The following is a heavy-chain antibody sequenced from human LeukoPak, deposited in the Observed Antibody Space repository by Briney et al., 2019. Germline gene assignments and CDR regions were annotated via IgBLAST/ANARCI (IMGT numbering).Heavy chain of an antibody. CDR3: ARAYYDFWSGYYQTYYFDY. CDR2: ISYDGSNK. V-gene: IGHV3-30*04. J-gene: IGHJ4*02. Sequence: SCKASGYTFTSYDINWVRQAPGKGLEWVAVISYDGSNKYYADSVKGRFTISRDNSKNTLYLQMNSLRAEDTAVYYCARAYYDFWSGYYQTYYFDYWGQGTLVTVSS. D-gene: IGHD3-3*01. CDR1: GYTFTSYD.